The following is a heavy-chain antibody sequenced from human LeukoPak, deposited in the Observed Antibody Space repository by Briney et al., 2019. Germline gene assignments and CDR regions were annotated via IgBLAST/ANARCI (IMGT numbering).Heavy chain of an antibody. D-gene: IGHD6-13*01. V-gene: IGHV4-30-2*01. CDR2: IYHSGST. CDR3: ARRYASSSSWYFDY. CDR1: GGSINNGDYY. J-gene: IGHJ4*02. Sequence: PSETLSLTCTVSGGSINNGDYYWSWIRQPPGKGLEWIGYIYHSGSTNYNPSLKSRVTISVDRSRNQFSLKLSSVTAADTAVYYCARRYASSSSWYFDYWGQGTLVTVSS.